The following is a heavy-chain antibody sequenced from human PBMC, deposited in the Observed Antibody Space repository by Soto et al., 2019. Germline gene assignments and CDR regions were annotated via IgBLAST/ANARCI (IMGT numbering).Heavy chain of an antibody. Sequence: SETLSLTCTVSGGSISSYYWSWIRQPPGKGLEWIGYIYYSGSTNYNPSLKSRVTISVDTSKNQFSLKLSSVTAADTAVYYCARLGREQWLPTWGYFDYWGQGTLVTVSS. CDR2: IYYSGST. CDR3: ARLGREQWLPTWGYFDY. D-gene: IGHD6-19*01. CDR1: GGSISSYY. V-gene: IGHV4-59*01. J-gene: IGHJ4*02.